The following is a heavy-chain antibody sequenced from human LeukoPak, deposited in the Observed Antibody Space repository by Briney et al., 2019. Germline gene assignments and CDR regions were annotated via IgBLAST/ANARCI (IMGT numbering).Heavy chain of an antibody. D-gene: IGHD5-18*01. J-gene: IGHJ4*02. V-gene: IGHV4-38-2*02. CDR2: IYHSGST. CDR3: ARDMRGSTWIQLWSSGGVAFDY. CDR1: GYSISSGYY. Sequence: PSETLSLTCTVSGYSISSGYYWGWIRQPPGKGLEWIGSIYHSGSTYYNPSLKSRVTISVDTSKNQFSLKLSSVTAADTAVYYCARDMRGSTWIQLWSSGGVAFDYWGQGTLVTVSS.